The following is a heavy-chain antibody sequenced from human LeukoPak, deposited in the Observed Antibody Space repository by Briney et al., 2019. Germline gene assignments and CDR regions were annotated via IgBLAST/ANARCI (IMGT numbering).Heavy chain of an antibody. CDR3: ARGLLWVRPRCYYHYMDV. V-gene: IGHV4-4*07. D-gene: IGHD3-10*01. CDR1: GGTISSYF. Sequence: PSEPLSLTCPVSGGTISSYFWSWIRQPAGKGLEWIGRIYTSGSTSYNPSLNSRVTMSVDTTNNQVSLKLSLVTAADTAVYYCARGLLWVRPRCYYHYMDVWGKGTTVTVS. J-gene: IGHJ6*03. CDR2: IYTSGST.